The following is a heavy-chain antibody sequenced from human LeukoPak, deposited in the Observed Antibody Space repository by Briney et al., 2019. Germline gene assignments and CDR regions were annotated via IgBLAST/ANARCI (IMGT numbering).Heavy chain of an antibody. CDR1: GFTVSSNY. CDR3: AKGAGYDILTGYNYYGMDV. V-gene: IGHV3-53*04. CDR2: IYSGGST. D-gene: IGHD3-9*01. J-gene: IGHJ6*02. Sequence: PRGSLRLSCAASGFTVSSNYMSWVRQAPGEGLGWVSVIYSGGSTYYADSVKGRFTISRHNSKNTLYLQMNSLRAEDTAVYYCAKGAGYDILTGYNYYGMDVWGQGTTVTVSS.